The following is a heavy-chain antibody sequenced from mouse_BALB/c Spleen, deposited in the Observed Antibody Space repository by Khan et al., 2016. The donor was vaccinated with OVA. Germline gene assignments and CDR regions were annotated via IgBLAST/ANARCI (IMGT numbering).Heavy chain of an antibody. V-gene: IGHV1-20*02. Sequence: VQLQQPGPELVKPGASVKISCKASGYSFTGYFMNWVMQSHGKSLEWIGRINPHIGETLYNQKFKGKATLTVDESSRTAHMELRSLASEDSAVYYCARKNGSDVDYWGQGTTLTVSS. D-gene: IGHD1-1*01. CDR2: INPHIGET. CDR3: ARKNGSDVDY. J-gene: IGHJ2*01. CDR1: GYSFTGYF.